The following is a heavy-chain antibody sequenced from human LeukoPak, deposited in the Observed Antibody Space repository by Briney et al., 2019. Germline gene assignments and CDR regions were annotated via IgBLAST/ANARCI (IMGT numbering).Heavy chain of an antibody. V-gene: IGHV1-18*01. CDR1: GYTFTSYG. CDR3: ARVQYSSSSVHPPPPYY. CDR2: ISAYNGNT. J-gene: IGHJ4*02. Sequence: GASVKVSCTASGYTFTSYGISWVRQAPGQGLEWMGWISAYNGNTNYAQKLQGRVTMTTDTSTSTAYMELRSLRSDDTAVYYCARVQYSSSSVHPPPPYYWGQGTLVTVSS. D-gene: IGHD6-6*01.